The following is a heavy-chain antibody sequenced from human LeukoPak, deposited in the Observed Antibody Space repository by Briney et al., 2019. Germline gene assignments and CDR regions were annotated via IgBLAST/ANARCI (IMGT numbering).Heavy chain of an antibody. CDR1: GFTFSSYA. CDR3: AKGGGLHLGELSHDS. V-gene: IGHV3-30-3*01. CDR2: ISYDGSNK. Sequence: GRSLRLSCAASGFTFSSYAMHWVRQAPGKGLEWVAVISYDGSNKYYADSVKGRFTISRDNSKNTLYLQMNSLRAEDTAVYYCAKGGGLHLGELSHDSWGQGTLVTVSS. J-gene: IGHJ4*02. D-gene: IGHD3-16*02.